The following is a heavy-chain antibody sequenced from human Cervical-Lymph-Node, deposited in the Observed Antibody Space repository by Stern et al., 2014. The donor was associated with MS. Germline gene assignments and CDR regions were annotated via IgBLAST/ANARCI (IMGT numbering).Heavy chain of an antibody. J-gene: IGHJ6*02. D-gene: IGHD3-3*01. CDR2: ITHRGST. Sequence: QVQLQQWGAGLLKPSETLSLTCGVYGGSFTGYSWTWIRQSPGRGLEWIGEITHRGSTDYNPSLESRVTISIDTSQNHFSLNLTSVTAADTAVYYCARGPKGLRYLYYSLDLWGQGTTVTVSS. V-gene: IGHV4-34*01. CDR1: GGSFTGYS. CDR3: ARGPKGLRYLYYSLDL.